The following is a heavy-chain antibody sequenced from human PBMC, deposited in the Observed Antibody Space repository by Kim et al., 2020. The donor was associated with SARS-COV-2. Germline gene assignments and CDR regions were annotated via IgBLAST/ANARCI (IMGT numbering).Heavy chain of an antibody. J-gene: IGHJ4*02. CDR2: ISYDGSNK. V-gene: IGHV3-30*18. CDR3: AKDQAVAGSTGFDY. CDR1: GFTFSSYG. D-gene: IGHD6-19*01. Sequence: GGSLRLSCAASGFTFSSYGMHWVRQAPGKGLEWVAVISYDGSNKYYADSVKGRFTISRDNSKNTLYLQMNSLRAEDTAVYYCAKDQAVAGSTGFDYWGQGTLVTVSS.